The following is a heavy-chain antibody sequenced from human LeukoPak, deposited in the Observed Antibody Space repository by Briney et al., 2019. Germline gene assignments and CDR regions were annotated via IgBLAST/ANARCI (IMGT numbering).Heavy chain of an antibody. Sequence: SETLSLTCTVSGGSISIYYWSWIRQPPGKGLEWIGYIYYSGSTNYNPSLKSRVTISVDTSKNQFSLKLSSVTAADTAVYYCARLVVVPAATDASYYYYMDVWGKGTTVTVSS. J-gene: IGHJ6*03. CDR3: ARLVVVPAATDASYYYYMDV. V-gene: IGHV4-59*08. CDR2: IYYSGST. CDR1: GGSISIYY. D-gene: IGHD2-2*01.